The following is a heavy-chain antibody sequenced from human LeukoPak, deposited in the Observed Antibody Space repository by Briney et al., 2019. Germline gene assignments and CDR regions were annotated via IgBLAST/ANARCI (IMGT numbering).Heavy chain of an antibody. CDR3: GRGIQSFDP. CDR2: INPKSGDT. Sequence: GASVKVSCKASGYTFTAYYMHWVRQAPGQGLEWMGRINPKSGDTNNAQKFQDRVTMTRDTSMSTAYMEISRLRYDDTAVYYCGRGIQSFDPWGQGTLGTVSS. V-gene: IGHV1-2*06. CDR1: GYTFTAYY. J-gene: IGHJ5*02.